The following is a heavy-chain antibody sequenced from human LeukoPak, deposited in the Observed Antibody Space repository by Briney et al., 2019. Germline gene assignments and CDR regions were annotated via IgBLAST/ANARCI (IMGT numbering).Heavy chain of an antibody. CDR2: IIPIFGTA. CDR3: ARARGSGSYPFDP. Sequence: GASVKVSCKASGYTFTSYGINWVRQAPGQGLEWMGGIIPIFGTANYAQKFQGRVTITTDESTSTAYMELSSLRSEDTAVYYCARARGSGSYPFDPWGQGTLVTVSS. J-gene: IGHJ5*02. V-gene: IGHV1-69*05. CDR1: GYTFTSYG. D-gene: IGHD3-10*01.